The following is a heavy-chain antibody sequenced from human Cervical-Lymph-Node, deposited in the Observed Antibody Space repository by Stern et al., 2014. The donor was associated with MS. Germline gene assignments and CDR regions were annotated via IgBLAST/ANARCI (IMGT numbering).Heavy chain of an antibody. J-gene: IGHJ4*02. D-gene: IGHD3-22*01. Sequence: VQLVESGAEVKKPGSSVKVSCKASGGTFSSYAISWVRQAPGQGLEWMGGIIPIFGPANYAHKFQGRVTITADESTSTAYMELSSLRSEDTAVYYCASSPLYYDSSGYYSYFDYWGQGTMVTVSS. CDR2: IIPIFGPA. V-gene: IGHV1-69*01. CDR1: GGTFSSYA. CDR3: ASSPLYYDSSGYYSYFDY.